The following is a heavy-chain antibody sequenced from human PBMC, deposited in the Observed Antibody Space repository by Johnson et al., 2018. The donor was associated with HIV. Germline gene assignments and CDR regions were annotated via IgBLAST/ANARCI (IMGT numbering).Heavy chain of an antibody. CDR3: ARDPAIRWSEWDSSGYYSPDAFDI. D-gene: IGHD3-22*01. Sequence: VQLVESGGGLVQPGGSLRLSCAASGFTVSSNYMSWVRQAPGRGLEWVSVIYSGGSTYYADSVKGRFTISRDNSKNTLYLQMNSLRVEDTAVYYCARDPAIRWSEWDSSGYYSPDAFDIWGQGTMVTVSS. J-gene: IGHJ3*02. V-gene: IGHV3-66*02. CDR2: IYSGGST. CDR1: GFTVSSNY.